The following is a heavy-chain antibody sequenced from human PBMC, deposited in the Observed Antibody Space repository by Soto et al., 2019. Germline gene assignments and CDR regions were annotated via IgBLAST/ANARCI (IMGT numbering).Heavy chain of an antibody. CDR3: ARDRKGGFVMDV. Sequence: PSQTLSLTCAISVDIVSSNSAAWNCIRQSPSRGLEWLGRTYYRSKWYNDYAVSVKGRISINPDTSKNLFSLQLNSVTPEDTAVYYCARDRKGGFVMDVWGQGTTVTVSS. CDR2: TYYRSKWYN. CDR1: VDIVSSNSAA. D-gene: IGHD3-16*01. J-gene: IGHJ6*02. V-gene: IGHV6-1*01.